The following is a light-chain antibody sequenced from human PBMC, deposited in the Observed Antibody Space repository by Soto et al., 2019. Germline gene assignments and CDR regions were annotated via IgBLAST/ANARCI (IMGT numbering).Light chain of an antibody. CDR3: QQANSFPIT. Sequence: DNQMTQSPSTLSASVGDRVTITCRASQSINIWLAWYQQKPGKAPKLLIYAASSLQSGVPSRFSGSGSGTDFTLTISSLQPEDFATYYCQQANSFPITFGQGTRLEIK. J-gene: IGKJ5*01. CDR2: AAS. CDR1: QSINIW. V-gene: IGKV1-12*01.